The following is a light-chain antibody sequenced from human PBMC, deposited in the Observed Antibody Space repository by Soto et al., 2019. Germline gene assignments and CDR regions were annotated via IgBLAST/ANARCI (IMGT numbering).Light chain of an antibody. J-gene: IGKJ1*01. V-gene: IGKV1-5*03. CDR1: QGISSW. CDR2: KAS. CDR3: QQYNNYFRT. Sequence: DIQMTQSPSTLSASVGDRVTITCRASQGISSWLAWYQQKPRKAPKLLIYKASSLESGVPSRFSGSGSGTEFTLTISSLQPDDFATYYCQQYNNYFRTFGQGTKVEIK.